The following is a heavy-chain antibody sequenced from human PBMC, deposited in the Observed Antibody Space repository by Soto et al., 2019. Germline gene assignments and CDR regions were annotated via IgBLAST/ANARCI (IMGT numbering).Heavy chain of an antibody. CDR2: VSYDGSYN. V-gene: IGHV3-30*18. CDR1: GFRFSHYG. Sequence: QVQLVESGGGVVQPGGSLRLSCAASGFRFSHYGMHWVRQAPGKGLEWVAVVSYDGSYNYYSDSVKGRFTISRDNSKNTLYLQMNSLRAEDTAVYYCAKDGRIVVVNEQRNHFDSWGQGTLVTVSS. J-gene: IGHJ4*02. CDR3: AKDGRIVVVNEQRNHFDS. D-gene: IGHD2-21*01.